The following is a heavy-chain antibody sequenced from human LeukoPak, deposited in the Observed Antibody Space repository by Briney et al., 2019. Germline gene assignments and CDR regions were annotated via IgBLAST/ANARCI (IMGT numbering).Heavy chain of an antibody. V-gene: IGHV4-39*07. CDR1: GFTFSSFE. CDR3: ARGVRAMVRGVHYFDY. J-gene: IGHJ4*02. CDR2: IYYSGST. D-gene: IGHD3-10*01. Sequence: GSLRLSCAASGFTFSSFEMNWVRQPPGKGLEWIGSIYYSGSTYYNPSLKSRVTISVDTSKNQFSLKLSSVTAADTAVYYCARGVRAMVRGVHYFDYWGQGTLVTVSS.